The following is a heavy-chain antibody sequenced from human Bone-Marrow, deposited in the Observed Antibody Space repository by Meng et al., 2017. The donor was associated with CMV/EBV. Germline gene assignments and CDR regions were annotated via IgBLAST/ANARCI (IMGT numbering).Heavy chain of an antibody. D-gene: IGHD6-19*01. J-gene: IGHJ6*02. CDR1: GCTLSSYA. CDR3: ARERGYSSGLGLDYYYGMDV. CDR2: ISSNGCST. V-gene: IGHV3-64*02. Sequence: GESLKIFCAASGCTLSSYAMHWGRQAPGKGLEYVSAISSNGCSTYYADSVKGRFTISRDNSKNTLYLQMGRLRAEDMAVYYCARERGYSSGLGLDYYYGMDVWGQGTTVTVSS.